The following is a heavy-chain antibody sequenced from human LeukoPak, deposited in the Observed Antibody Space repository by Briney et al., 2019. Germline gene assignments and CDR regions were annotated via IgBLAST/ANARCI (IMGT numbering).Heavy chain of an antibody. D-gene: IGHD5-18*01. V-gene: IGHV5-51*01. Sequence: GESLKISCKGSGYNFANYWIAWVRQMPGKGLEWMGIIYPGDSDARYSPSFQGQVTISADKSINTAYLQWSSLKASDTAMYYCVSGGYSSGWGQGTPVTVSS. J-gene: IGHJ4*02. CDR1: GYNFANYW. CDR2: IYPGDSDA. CDR3: VSGGYSSG.